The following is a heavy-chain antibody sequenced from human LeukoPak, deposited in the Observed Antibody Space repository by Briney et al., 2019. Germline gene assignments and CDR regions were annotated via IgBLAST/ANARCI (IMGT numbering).Heavy chain of an antibody. CDR1: GFTFDDYA. V-gene: IGHV3-9*01. CDR2: ISWNSGSI. D-gene: IGHD5-12*01. CDR3: AKESRGRVSGYVAPDY. Sequence: GGSLRLSCAASGFTFDDYAMHWVRQAPGKGLEWVSGISWNSGSIGYADSVKGRFTISRDNAKNSLYLQMNSLRAEDTALYYCAKESRGRVSGYVAPDYWGQGTLVTVSS. J-gene: IGHJ4*02.